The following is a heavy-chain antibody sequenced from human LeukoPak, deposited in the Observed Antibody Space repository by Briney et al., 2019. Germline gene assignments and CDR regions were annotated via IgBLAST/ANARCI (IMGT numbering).Heavy chain of an antibody. J-gene: IGHJ4*02. CDR2: IYSGGST. D-gene: IGHD3-3*01. CDR1: GFTVSSKY. CDR3: ASQANYDFWSAIDY. V-gene: IGHV3-53*01. Sequence: GGSLRLSCAAYGFTVSSKYMNWVRQAPGKGLEWVSLIYSGGSTYYADSVKGRFTISRANSNNTLYLQMNSLRAEDTAVYYCASQANYDFWSAIDYWGQGTLVTVSS.